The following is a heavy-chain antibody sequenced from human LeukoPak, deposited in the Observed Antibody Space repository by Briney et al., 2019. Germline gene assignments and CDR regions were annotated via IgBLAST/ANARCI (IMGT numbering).Heavy chain of an antibody. CDR1: GFTFSSYG. Sequence: PGRSLRLSCAASGFTFSSYGMHWVRQAPGKGLEWVAVISYDGSNKYYADSVKGRFTISRDNSKNTLYLQMNSLRAEDTAVYYCAKDQHDRSGYYPHSYWGQGTLVTVSS. D-gene: IGHD3-22*01. J-gene: IGHJ4*02. CDR3: AKDQHDRSGYYPHSY. V-gene: IGHV3-30*18. CDR2: ISYDGSNK.